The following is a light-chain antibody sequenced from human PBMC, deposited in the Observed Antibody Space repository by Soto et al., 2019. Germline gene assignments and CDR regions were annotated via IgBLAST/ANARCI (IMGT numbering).Light chain of an antibody. CDR1: QSISTW. J-gene: IGKJ5*01. Sequence: DIQMTQSPSTLSASVGDRVTITCLASQSISTWLAWYQQKPGKAPKLLIYDASTLKSGGPSRFSGRGSGTEFTLTISSLQPDDFATYYCQQSYSTPITFGQGTRLEI. V-gene: IGKV1-5*01. CDR2: DAS. CDR3: QQSYSTPIT.